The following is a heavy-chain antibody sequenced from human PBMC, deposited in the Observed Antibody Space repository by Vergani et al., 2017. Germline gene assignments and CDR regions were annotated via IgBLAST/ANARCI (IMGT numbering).Heavy chain of an antibody. CDR3: ARLFGLWFGLREAGFDY. CDR1: GYSISSGYY. CDR2: SYHSGST. Sequence: QVQLQESGPGLVKPSETLSLTCAVSGYSISSGYYWGWIRQPPGKGLEWIGSSYHSGSTYYNPSLKSRVTISVDTSKNQFSLKLSSVTAADTAVYYCARLFGLWFGLREAGFDYWGQGTLVTVSS. V-gene: IGHV4-38-2*01. J-gene: IGHJ4*02. D-gene: IGHD3-10*01.